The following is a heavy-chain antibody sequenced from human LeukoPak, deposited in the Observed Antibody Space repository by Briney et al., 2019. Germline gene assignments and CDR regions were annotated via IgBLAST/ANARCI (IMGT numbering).Heavy chain of an antibody. J-gene: IGHJ4*02. D-gene: IGHD2-21*02. CDR3: AKEVVTAINY. Sequence: RRSRRLSCAASGFTFSSYAMSWVRQAPGKGLEWVSAISGSVGSTYYADSVKGRFTISRDNAKNTLYLQMNSLRAEDTAVYYCAKEVVTAINYWGQGTLVTVSS. V-gene: IGHV3-23*01. CDR1: GFTFSSYA. CDR2: ISGSVGST.